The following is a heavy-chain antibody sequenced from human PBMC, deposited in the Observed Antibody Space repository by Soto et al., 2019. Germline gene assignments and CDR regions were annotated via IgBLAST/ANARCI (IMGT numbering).Heavy chain of an antibody. D-gene: IGHD3-22*01. Sequence: QVQLVQSGAEVKKPGSSVKVSCKASGGTFSTYSISWVRQAPGQGLEWMGRIIPIYDIANYAQKFQGRVTITANKTPGTGYMELSSLRSEDTAVYYCARDSSGYSHQYWGQGTLVTVSS. CDR2: IIPIYDIA. J-gene: IGHJ4*02. CDR3: ARDSSGYSHQY. V-gene: IGHV1-69*08. CDR1: GGTFSTYS.